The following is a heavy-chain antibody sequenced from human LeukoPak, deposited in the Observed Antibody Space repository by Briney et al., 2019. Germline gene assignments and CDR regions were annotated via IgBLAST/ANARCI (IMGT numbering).Heavy chain of an antibody. CDR1: GYTFTSYG. CDR3: ARDYDILTGSSALDY. V-gene: IGHV1-18*01. D-gene: IGHD3-9*01. Sequence: ASVKVSCKASGYTFTSYGISWVRQAPGQGLEWMGWISAYNGNTNYAQKLQGRVTMTTDTSTSTAYMELRSLRSDDTAVYYCARDYDILTGSSALDYWGQGTLVTVSS. CDR2: ISAYNGNT. J-gene: IGHJ4*02.